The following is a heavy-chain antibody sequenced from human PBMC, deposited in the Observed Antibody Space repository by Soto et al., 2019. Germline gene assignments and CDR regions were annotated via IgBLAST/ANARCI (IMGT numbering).Heavy chain of an antibody. CDR2: IYYSGST. V-gene: IGHV4-59*01. D-gene: IGHD2-2*01. CDR3: ATMSDPEVVPAAFDY. J-gene: IGHJ4*02. Sequence: SETLSLTCTVSGFSISSYYWSWIRQPPGKGLEWIGYIYYSGSTNYNPSLKSRVTISVDTSKNQFSLKLSSVTAADTAVYYCATMSDPEVVPAAFDYWGQGTLVTVYS. CDR1: GFSISSYY.